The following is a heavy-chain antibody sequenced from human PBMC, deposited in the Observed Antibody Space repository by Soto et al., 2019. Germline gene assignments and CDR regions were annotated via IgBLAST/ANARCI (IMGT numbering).Heavy chain of an antibody. V-gene: IGHV4-59*01. D-gene: IGHD1-26*01. CDR3: ARVSGSYKGEWFDP. Sequence: SETLSLTCTVSGGSISSYYWSWIRQPPGKGLEWIGYIYYSGSTNYNPSLKSRVTISVDTSKNQFSLKLSSVTAADTAVYYCARVSGSYKGEWFDPWGQGTLGTVSS. CDR2: IYYSGST. J-gene: IGHJ5*02. CDR1: GGSISSYY.